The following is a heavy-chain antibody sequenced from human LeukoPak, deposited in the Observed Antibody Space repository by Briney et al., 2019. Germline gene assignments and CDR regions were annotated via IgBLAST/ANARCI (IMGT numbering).Heavy chain of an antibody. CDR2: ISGSGGST. D-gene: IGHD3-22*01. V-gene: IGHV3-23*01. Sequence: TGGSLRLSCAASGFTFSSYSMNWVRQAPGKGLEWVSAISGSGGSTYYADSVKGRFTISRDNSKNTLYLQMNSLRAEDTAVYYCAKDKGYYDSSGYYYVTRHLDYWGQGTLVTVSS. J-gene: IGHJ4*02. CDR1: GFTFSSYS. CDR3: AKDKGYYDSSGYYYVTRHLDY.